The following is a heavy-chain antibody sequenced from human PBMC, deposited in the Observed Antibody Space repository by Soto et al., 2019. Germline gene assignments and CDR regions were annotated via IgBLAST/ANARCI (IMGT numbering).Heavy chain of an antibody. CDR3: ARYLVDESYYYYGMDV. CDR2: IKQDGSEK. CDR1: GFTFSSYW. V-gene: IGHV3-7*03. D-gene: IGHD6-6*01. Sequence: PVGSVRLSCAASGFTFSSYWMSWVRQAPGKGLEWVANIKQDGSEKYYVDSVKGRFTISRDNAKNSLYLQMNSLRAEDTAVYYCARYLVDESYYYYGMDVWGQGTTVTVSS. J-gene: IGHJ6*02.